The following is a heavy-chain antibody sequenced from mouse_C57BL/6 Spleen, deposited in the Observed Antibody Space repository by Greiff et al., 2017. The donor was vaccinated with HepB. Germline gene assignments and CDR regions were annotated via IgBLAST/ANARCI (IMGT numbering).Heavy chain of an antibody. CDR3: TQTSSGYGSPLAY. Sequence: EVQLQQSGAELVRPGASVKLSCTASGFNIKDDYMHWVKQRPEQGLEWIGWIDPENGDTEYASKFQGKATITADTSSNTAYLQLSSLTSEDTAVYYCTQTSSGYGSPLAYWGQGTLVTVSA. V-gene: IGHV14-4*01. J-gene: IGHJ3*01. CDR2: IDPENGDT. D-gene: IGHD1-1*01. CDR1: GFNIKDDY.